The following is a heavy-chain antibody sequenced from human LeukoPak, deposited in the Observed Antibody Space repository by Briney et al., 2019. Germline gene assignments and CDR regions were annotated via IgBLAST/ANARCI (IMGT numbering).Heavy chain of an antibody. J-gene: IGHJ4*02. D-gene: IGHD6-13*01. CDR2: ISSSGGTI. Sequence: GGSLRLSCAASGFTFSSYEMNWVRQAPGKGLEWVSYISSSGGTIYYADSVKGRFTISRDNAKNSLYLQMNSLRAEDMAVYYCAREEAAAGRIIDYWGQGTLVTVSS. CDR3: AREEAAAGRIIDY. CDR1: GFTFSSYE. V-gene: IGHV3-48*03.